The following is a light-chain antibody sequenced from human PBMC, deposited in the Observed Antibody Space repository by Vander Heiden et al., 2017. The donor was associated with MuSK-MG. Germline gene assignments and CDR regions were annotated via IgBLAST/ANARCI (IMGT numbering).Light chain of an antibody. V-gene: IGKV1-39*01. J-gene: IGKJ2*01. Sequence: DIQMTQSPSSLSASVGDRVTITCRASQSISSYLNWYQQKPGKAPKLLIYAASSLQSGVPSRFSGSGSGTDFTLTISRLQPEDFATYYCQQRDSTPQTFGQRTKLDIK. CDR3: QQRDSTPQT. CDR1: QSISSY. CDR2: AAS.